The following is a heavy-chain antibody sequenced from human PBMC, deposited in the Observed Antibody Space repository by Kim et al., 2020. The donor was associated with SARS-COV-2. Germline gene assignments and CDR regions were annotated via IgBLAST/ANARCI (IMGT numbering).Heavy chain of an antibody. CDR3: ASSSRRNYYYYGMDV. V-gene: IGHV1-46*01. CDR2: INPSGGST. Sequence: ASVKVSCKASGYTFTSYYMHWVRQAPGQGLEWMGIINPSGGSTSYAQKFQGRVTMTRDTSTSTVYMELSSLRSEDTAVYYCASSSRRNYYYYGMDVWGQGTTVTVSS. D-gene: IGHD2-2*01. J-gene: IGHJ6*02. CDR1: GYTFTSYY.